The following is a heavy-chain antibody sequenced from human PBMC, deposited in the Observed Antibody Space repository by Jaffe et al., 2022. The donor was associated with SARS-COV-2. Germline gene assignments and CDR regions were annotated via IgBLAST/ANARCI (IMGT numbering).Heavy chain of an antibody. J-gene: IGHJ2*01. CDR2: ISYDGSNK. V-gene: IGHV3-30*18. CDR3: AKGRATVTTPYFDL. CDR1: GFTFSSYG. D-gene: IGHD4-17*01. Sequence: QVQLVESGGGVVQPGRSLRLSCAASGFTFSSYGMHWVRQAPGKGLEWVAVISYDGSNKYYADSVKGRFTISRDNSKNTLYLQMNSLRAEDTAVYYCAKGRATVTTPYFDLWGRGTLVTVSS.